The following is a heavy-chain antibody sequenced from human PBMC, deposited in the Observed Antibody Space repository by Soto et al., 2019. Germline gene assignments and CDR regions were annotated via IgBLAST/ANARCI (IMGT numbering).Heavy chain of an antibody. CDR1: GGSISSGGYY. D-gene: IGHD3-9*01. J-gene: IGHJ5*02. CDR3: ARAAMARYDILTGSNWFDP. CDR2: IYYSGST. Sequence: TLSLTCTFSGGSISSGGYYWSWIRQHPGKGLEWIGYIYYSGSTYYNPSLKSRVTISVDTSKNQFSLKLSSVTAADTAVYYCARAAMARYDILTGSNWFDPWGQGTLVTVS. V-gene: IGHV4-31*03.